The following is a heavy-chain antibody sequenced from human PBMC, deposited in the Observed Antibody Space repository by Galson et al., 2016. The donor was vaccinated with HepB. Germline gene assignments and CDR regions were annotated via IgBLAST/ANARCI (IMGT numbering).Heavy chain of an antibody. CDR1: GYSFASHG. J-gene: IGHJ6*02. CDR2: ISPSSNNA. CDR3: ARGSAPRQTFEWQRMNGMDV. D-gene: IGHD3-3*01. Sequence: SVKVSCKASGYSFASHGITWVRQAPGQGLEWMGWISPSSNNAIYAQGVQGRVTLTTDTSTTTAYFEMGSLRSDDTAVYYCARGSAPRQTFEWQRMNGMDVWGLGTTVIVSS. V-gene: IGHV1-18*01.